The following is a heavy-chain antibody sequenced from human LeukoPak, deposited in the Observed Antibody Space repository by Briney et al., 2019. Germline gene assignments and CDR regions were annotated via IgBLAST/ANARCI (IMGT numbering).Heavy chain of an antibody. CDR1: GFTFSSYG. Sequence: GGSLRLSCAASGFTFSSYGMHWVRQAPGKGLEWVAVIWYDGSNKYYADSVKGRFTISRDNSKNTLYLQMNSLRAEDTAVYYCARDPSFITMVRGVIIKEGGQGTMVTVSS. V-gene: IGHV3-33*08. D-gene: IGHD3-10*01. CDR2: IWYDGSNK. J-gene: IGHJ3*01. CDR3: ARDPSFITMVRGVIIKE.